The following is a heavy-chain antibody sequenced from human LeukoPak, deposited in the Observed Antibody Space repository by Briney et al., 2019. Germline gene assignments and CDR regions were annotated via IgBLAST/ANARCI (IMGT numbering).Heavy chain of an antibody. CDR3: FRDRPNYCGSDGHYYTRDGDY. CDR2: IISGAGST. V-gene: IGHV3-23*01. D-gene: IGHD2-21*01. J-gene: IGHJ4*01. Sequence: GGTLCLTCTASGFNINIYARSWVRQAPGKGPEWVASIISGAGSTSYTDSVKGRFTISRDNSENVHYQRMHNLIADDTAVYYCFRDRPNYCGSDGHYYTRDGDYWGHGTLVTVSS. CDR1: GFNINIYA.